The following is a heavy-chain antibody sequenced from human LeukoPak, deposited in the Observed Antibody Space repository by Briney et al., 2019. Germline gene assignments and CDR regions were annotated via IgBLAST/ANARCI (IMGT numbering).Heavy chain of an antibody. CDR2: IAFDDTDR. Sequence: PGGSLRLSCAASGFIFGDYAMHWARQAPGKGLEWVAAIAFDDTDRYYIDSVKGRFTISRDDSKNTLYLHMTSLRAEDTAVYYCTNSDDYGDYWGQGTLVTVSS. CDR3: TNSDDYGDY. V-gene: IGHV3-30*04. CDR1: GFIFGDYA. J-gene: IGHJ4*02.